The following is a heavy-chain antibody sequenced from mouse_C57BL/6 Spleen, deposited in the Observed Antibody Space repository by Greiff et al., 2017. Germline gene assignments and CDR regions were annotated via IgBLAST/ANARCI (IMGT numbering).Heavy chain of an antibody. CDR3: TTLTTVVRYYFDY. CDR1: GFNIKDDY. Sequence: EVQLKESGAELVRPGASVKLSCTASGFNIKDDYMHWVKQRPEQGLEWIGWIDPENGDTEYASKFQGKATITADTSSNTAYLQLSSLTSEDTAVYYCTTLTTVVRYYFDYWGQGTTLTVSS. CDR2: IDPENGDT. J-gene: IGHJ2*01. V-gene: IGHV14-4*01. D-gene: IGHD1-1*01.